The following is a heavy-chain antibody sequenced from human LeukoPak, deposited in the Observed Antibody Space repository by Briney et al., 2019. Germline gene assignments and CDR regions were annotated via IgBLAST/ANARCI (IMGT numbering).Heavy chain of an antibody. CDR3: ARAQKGSRGYNYDY. D-gene: IGHD5-12*01. CDR1: GGSISSYY. V-gene: IGHV4-59*01. CDR2: IYYSGST. Sequence: PSETLSLTCTVSGGSISSYYWSWIRQPPGKGLEWIGYIYYSGSTNYNPSLKSRVTISVDTSKNQFSLKLSSVTAADTAVYYCARAQKGSRGYNYDYWGQGTLVTVSS. J-gene: IGHJ4*02.